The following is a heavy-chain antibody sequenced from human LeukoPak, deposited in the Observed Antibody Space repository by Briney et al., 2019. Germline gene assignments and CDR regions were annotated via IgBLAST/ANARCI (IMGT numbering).Heavy chain of an antibody. D-gene: IGHD3-16*01. CDR2: FEPEDGET. J-gene: IGHJ4*02. CDR3: AAGSVMDADYLDY. CDR1: GFTLTQIS. V-gene: IGHV1-24*01. Sequence: ASVKVSCKVSGFTLTQISIHWVRQAPGKGLEWMGGFEPEDGETNYAQKFQGRVTLTEDTPTDTAYMELRSLISEDTAVYFCAAGSVMDADYLDYWGQGTLVTVSS.